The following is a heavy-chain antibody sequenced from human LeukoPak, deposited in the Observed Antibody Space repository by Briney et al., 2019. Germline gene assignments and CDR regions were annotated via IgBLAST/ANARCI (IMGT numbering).Heavy chain of an antibody. J-gene: IGHJ4*02. V-gene: IGHV3-21*01. CDR3: ARGSGATYSSSWYLDY. CDR1: GFTFSSYS. Sequence: GGSLRLSCAATGFTFSSYSMNWVRQAPGKGLEWVSSISSSSSYIYYADSVKGRFTISRDNAKNSLYLQMNSLRAEDTAVYYCARGSGATYSSSWYLDYWGQGTLVTVSS. D-gene: IGHD6-13*01. CDR2: ISSSSSYI.